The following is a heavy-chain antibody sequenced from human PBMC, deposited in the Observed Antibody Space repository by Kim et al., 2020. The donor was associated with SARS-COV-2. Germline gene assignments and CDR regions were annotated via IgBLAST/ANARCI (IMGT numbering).Heavy chain of an antibody. Sequence: GESLKISCKGSGYSFTSYWIGWVRQMPGKGLEWMGIIYPGDSYTRYSPSFQGQVTISADKSISTAYLQWSSLKASDTAMYYCARHLSSGYYSDAFDIWGQGTMVTVSS. CDR3: ARHLSSGYYSDAFDI. D-gene: IGHD3-22*01. V-gene: IGHV5-51*01. CDR2: IYPGDSYT. J-gene: IGHJ3*02. CDR1: GYSFTSYW.